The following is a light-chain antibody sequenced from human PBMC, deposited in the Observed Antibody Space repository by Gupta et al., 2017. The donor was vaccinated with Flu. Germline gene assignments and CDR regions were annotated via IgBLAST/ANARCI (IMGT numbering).Light chain of an antibody. CDR2: EVN. CDR3: SSYTRSTTWV. J-gene: IGLJ3*02. V-gene: IGLV2-14*01. Sequence: QSALTQPASVSGSPGQSITISCTGTGSDVGGYNYVSWYQQHPGKAPKFMIYEVNNRPSGVSNRFSGSKSGNTASLTISVLQAEDEAVYYCSSYTRSTTWVFGGGTRLTVL. CDR1: GSDVGGYNY.